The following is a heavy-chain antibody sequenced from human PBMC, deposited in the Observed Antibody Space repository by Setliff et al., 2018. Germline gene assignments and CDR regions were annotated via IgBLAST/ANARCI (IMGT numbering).Heavy chain of an antibody. CDR1: GDSINRSGYY. CDR2: IYHSGSI. V-gene: IGHV4-39*01. J-gene: IGHJ6*03. CDR3: ARMTGFAYMDV. Sequence: PSETLSLTCNVSGDSINRSGYYWGWVRQPPGKGLEWIGEIYHSGSINYNPSLKSRVTMSVDKPKSQFFLKLNSVTAADTGVYYCARMTGFAYMDVWGKGTPVTVSS.